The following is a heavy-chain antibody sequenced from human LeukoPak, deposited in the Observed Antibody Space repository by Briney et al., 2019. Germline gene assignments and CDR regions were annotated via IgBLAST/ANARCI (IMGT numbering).Heavy chain of an antibody. J-gene: IGHJ4*02. CDR1: GGSFSGYY. CDR3: ARGRSFTGFDY. D-gene: IGHD3-16*01. CDR2: INHSGST. Sequence: SETLSLTCAVYGGSFSGYYWSWICQPPGKGLEWIGEINHSGSTNYNPSLKSRVTISVDTSKNQFSLKLSSVTAADTAVYYCARGRSFTGFDYWGQGTLVTVSS. V-gene: IGHV4-34*01.